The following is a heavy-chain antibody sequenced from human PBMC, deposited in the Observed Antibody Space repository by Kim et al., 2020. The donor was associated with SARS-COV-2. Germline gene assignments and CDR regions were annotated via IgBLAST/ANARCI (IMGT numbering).Heavy chain of an antibody. CDR3: ARGVVRGVDNWFDP. J-gene: IGHJ5*02. D-gene: IGHD3-10*01. Sequence: AQKFQGRVTMTRNTSISTAYMELSSLRSEDTAVYYCARGVVRGVDNWFDPWGQGTLVTVSS. V-gene: IGHV1-8*01.